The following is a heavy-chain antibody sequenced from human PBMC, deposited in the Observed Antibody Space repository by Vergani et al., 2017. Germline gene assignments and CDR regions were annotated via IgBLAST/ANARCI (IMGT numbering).Heavy chain of an antibody. V-gene: IGHV3-23*01. CDR1: GFTFSACP. J-gene: IGHJ6*03. CDR3: AKELGGCNSISCSYYMDV. CDR2: ISARYPST. D-gene: IGHD2/OR15-2a*01. Sequence: EVQLLQSGGGVIQPGGSVRLSCAASGFTFSACPMTWVRQAPGKGLEWVSAISARYPSTYYADSVKGRFTISRDDSKNMLYLQMNSLRVDDTAVYYCAKELGGCNSISCSYYMDVWGKGTTVTV.